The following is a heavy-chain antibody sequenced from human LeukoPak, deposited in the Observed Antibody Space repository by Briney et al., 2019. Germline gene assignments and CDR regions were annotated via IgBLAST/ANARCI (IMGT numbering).Heavy chain of an antibody. CDR2: ISAYNGNT. CDR3: ARDQLSLWFGELGYGMDV. J-gene: IGHJ6*02. D-gene: IGHD3-10*01. CDR1: GYTFTSYG. Sequence: PRASVKVSCKASGYTFTSYGISWWRQAPGQGLEWMGWISAYNGNTNYAQKLQGRVTMTTDTSTSTAYMELRSLRSDDTAVYYCARDQLSLWFGELGYGMDVWGQGTTVTVSS. V-gene: IGHV1-18*01.